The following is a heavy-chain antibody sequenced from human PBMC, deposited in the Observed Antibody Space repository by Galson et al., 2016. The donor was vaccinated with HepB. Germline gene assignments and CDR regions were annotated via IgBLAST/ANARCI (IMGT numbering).Heavy chain of an antibody. CDR1: GFTFSTYD. CDR3: VREGLNWEFDS. Sequence: SLRLSCAASGFTFSTYDMHWVRQVPGKGLQWVSAIGTGDDTYYPASVKGRFIISRENDKRSLFLQMNSLKAEDTAVYYCVREGLNWEFDSWGQGTLVTVSS. D-gene: IGHD3/OR15-3a*01. J-gene: IGHJ4*02. CDR2: IGTGDDT. V-gene: IGHV3-13*01.